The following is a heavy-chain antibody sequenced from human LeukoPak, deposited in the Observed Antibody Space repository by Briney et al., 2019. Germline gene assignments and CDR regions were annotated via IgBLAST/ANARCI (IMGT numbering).Heavy chain of an antibody. CDR3: ATAMGSGSYYHYYYGMDV. CDR2: FDPEDGET. CDR1: GYTLTELS. D-gene: IGHD3-10*01. Sequence: ASVKVSCKVSGYTLTELSMHWVRQAPGKGLEWMGGFDPEDGETIYAQKFQGRVTMTEDTSTDTAYMELSSLRSEDTAVYCCATAMGSGSYYHYYYGMDVWGQGTTVTVSS. J-gene: IGHJ6*02. V-gene: IGHV1-24*01.